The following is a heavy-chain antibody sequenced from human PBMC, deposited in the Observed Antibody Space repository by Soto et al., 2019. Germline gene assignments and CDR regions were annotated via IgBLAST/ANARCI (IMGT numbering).Heavy chain of an antibody. CDR2: IYYSGST. CDR3: ARDGLRFLEWSSY. V-gene: IGHV4-30-4*01. CDR1: GGSISSGDYY. J-gene: IGHJ4*02. Sequence: SETLSLTCTVSGGSISSGDYYWIWIRQPPGKGLEWIGYIYYSGSTYYNPSLKSRVTISVDTSKNQFSLKLSSVTAADTAVYYCARDGLRFLEWSSYWGQGTLVTVSS. D-gene: IGHD3-3*01.